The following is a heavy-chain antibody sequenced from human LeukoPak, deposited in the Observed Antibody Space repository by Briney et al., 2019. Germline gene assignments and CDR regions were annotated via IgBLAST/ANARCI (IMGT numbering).Heavy chain of an antibody. V-gene: IGHV1-69*13. D-gene: IGHD3-22*01. CDR3: ARGGYYSRTYYYYYMDV. CDR2: IIPIFGTA. Sequence: SVKVSCKASGGTFSSYAISWVRQAPGQGLEWMGGIIPIFGTANYAQKFQGRVTITADESTSTAYMELSSLRSEDTAVYYCARGGYYSRTYYYYYMDVWGKGTTVTISS. J-gene: IGHJ6*03. CDR1: GGTFSSYA.